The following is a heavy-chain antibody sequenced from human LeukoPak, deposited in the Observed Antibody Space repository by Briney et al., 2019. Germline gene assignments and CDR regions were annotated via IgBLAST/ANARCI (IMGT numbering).Heavy chain of an antibody. D-gene: IGHD6-13*01. CDR3: ARAAFASSWYEGGLDV. CDR2: IYSGGAT. Sequence: AGGSLRLSCTVSGFIVGSKYMSWVRQAPGKGLEWVAVIYSGGATYYAGPVKGRFTISRDNTKNTLYLQMNSLEAEDRAVYYCARAAFASSWYEGGLDVWGQGTFVTVSS. J-gene: IGHJ6*02. V-gene: IGHV3-66*01. CDR1: GFIVGSKY.